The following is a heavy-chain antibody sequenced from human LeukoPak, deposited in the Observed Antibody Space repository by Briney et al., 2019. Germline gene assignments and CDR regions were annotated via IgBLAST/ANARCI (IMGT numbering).Heavy chain of an antibody. CDR1: GFTFSSYS. CDR2: ISSSSSTI. J-gene: IGHJ4*02. CDR3: ARSLHPVSGSLVGF. D-gene: IGHD1-26*01. V-gene: IGHV3-48*02. Sequence: GGSLRLSCAASGFTFSSYSMTWVRQAPGKGLEWVSYISSSSSTIYYADSVKGRFTISRDNAKNSLYLQMNSLRDEDTAVYYCARSLHPVSGSLVGFWGQGTLVTVSS.